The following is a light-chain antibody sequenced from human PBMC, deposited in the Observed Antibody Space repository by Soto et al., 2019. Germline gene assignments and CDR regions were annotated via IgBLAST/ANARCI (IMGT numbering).Light chain of an antibody. J-gene: IGLJ1*01. CDR2: EVS. CDR3: SSYTSSSTYV. CDR1: SSDVGGYNY. Sequence: QSALTQPASVSGSPGQSITISCTGSSSDVGGYNYVSWYQQHPGKVPKLLLYEVSNRPSGVSNRFSGSKSGNTASLTISGLQAEDEADYYCSSYTSSSTYVFGTGTKVTVL. V-gene: IGLV2-14*01.